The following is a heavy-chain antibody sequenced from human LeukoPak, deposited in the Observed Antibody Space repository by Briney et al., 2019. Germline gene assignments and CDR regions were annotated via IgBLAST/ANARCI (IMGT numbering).Heavy chain of an antibody. CDR3: AARECSTTSCYGGLFDY. Sequence: PGGSLRLSCAASGPSVSSKYMNWVRQAPGKGLEWVSLLYSGGSTYYADSVKGRFTISRDSSKNTVYLQMNSLRAEDTAVYYCAARECSTTSCYGGLFDYWGQGTLVTVSS. D-gene: IGHD2-2*01. CDR2: LYSGGST. V-gene: IGHV3-53*01. J-gene: IGHJ4*02. CDR1: GPSVSSKY.